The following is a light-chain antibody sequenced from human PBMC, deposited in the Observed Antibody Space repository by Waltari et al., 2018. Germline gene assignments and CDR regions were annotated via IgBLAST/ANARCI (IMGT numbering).Light chain of an antibody. Sequence: EIVLTQSPATLSLSPGERATLSCRASQSVNSYLAWYQQKPGQAPRLLIYDASNRATGIPARFSGSGSETDFTLTISSLEPEDFAVYYCQQRSNWPGTFGQGTKVEI. V-gene: IGKV3-11*01. J-gene: IGKJ1*01. CDR3: QQRSNWPGT. CDR2: DAS. CDR1: QSVNSY.